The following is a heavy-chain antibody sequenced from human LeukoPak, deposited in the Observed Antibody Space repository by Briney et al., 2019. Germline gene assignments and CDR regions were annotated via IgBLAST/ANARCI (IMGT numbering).Heavy chain of an antibody. Sequence: GGSLRLSCAGSGFTFYNYAMSWVRQAPGKGLECVSTISGNGGRTYYADSVKGRFTISRDNSRDTMYLQMNSVRVEDTALYFCARHSRGWYSAPWSFDYWGQGTLVTVSS. D-gene: IGHD6-19*01. CDR2: ISGNGGRT. V-gene: IGHV3-23*01. J-gene: IGHJ4*02. CDR1: GFTFYNYA. CDR3: ARHSRGWYSAPWSFDY.